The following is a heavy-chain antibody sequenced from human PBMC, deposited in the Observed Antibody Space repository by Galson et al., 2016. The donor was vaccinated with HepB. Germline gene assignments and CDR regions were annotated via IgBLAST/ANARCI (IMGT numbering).Heavy chain of an antibody. CDR3: ARVGNYIILTVEALFDY. V-gene: IGHV3-23*01. J-gene: IGHJ4*02. CDR2: ISGSGGTT. CDR1: GSTPGHKA. Sequence: SLRLSCAASGSTPGHKAMSWVRQAPGKGLHWVSGISGSGGTTYYADSVKGRFTISRDNSKRTVYLQMSSLRVEDTAVYDCARVGNYIILTVEALFDYWGQGTLVTVSS. D-gene: IGHD3-9*01.